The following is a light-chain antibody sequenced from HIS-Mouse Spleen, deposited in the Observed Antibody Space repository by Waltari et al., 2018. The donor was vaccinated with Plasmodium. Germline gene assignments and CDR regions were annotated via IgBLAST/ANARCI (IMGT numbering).Light chain of an antibody. V-gene: IGLV3-21*03. J-gene: IGLJ2*01. CDR1: NIGSKS. CDR2: DDI. Sequence: SYVLTQPPSVSVAPGKTARITCGGNNIGSKSVHWYQQKPGQAPVLVVYDDIDRPPGIPERFSGSNAGNTATLTISRVEAGDEADYFCQVWDSSSDHVVFGGGTKLTVL. CDR3: QVWDSSSDHVV.